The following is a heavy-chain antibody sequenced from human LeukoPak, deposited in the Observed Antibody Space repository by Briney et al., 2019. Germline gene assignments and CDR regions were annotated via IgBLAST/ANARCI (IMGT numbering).Heavy chain of an antibody. CDR1: GFTVSSNY. V-gene: IGHV3-66*01. D-gene: IGHD2-21*01. CDR3: ARRVVFPTKRYYYGMDV. Sequence: GGSLRLSCAASGFTVSSNYMSWVRQAPGKGLEWVSVIYSGGSTYYADSVKGRFTISRDNSKNTLYLQMNSLRAEDTAAYYCARRVVFPTKRYYYGMDVWGQGTTVTVSS. J-gene: IGHJ6*02. CDR2: IYSGGST.